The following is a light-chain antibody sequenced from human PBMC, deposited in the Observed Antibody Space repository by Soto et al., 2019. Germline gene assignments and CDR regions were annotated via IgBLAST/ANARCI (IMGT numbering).Light chain of an antibody. Sequence: EIVLTQSPATVSLSPGERATLSCRASQSVGNWLAWYQHKAGQAPRLLIYDAYNRATGIPPRFSGSGSGTDFTLTISSLEPEDFAVDYCAQRHLPGTVGQGTKVEIK. CDR2: DAY. J-gene: IGKJ1*01. CDR3: AQRHLPGT. V-gene: IGKV3-11*01. CDR1: QSVGNW.